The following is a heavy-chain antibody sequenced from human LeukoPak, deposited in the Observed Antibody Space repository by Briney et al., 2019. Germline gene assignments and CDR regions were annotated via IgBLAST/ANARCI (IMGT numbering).Heavy chain of an antibody. CDR1: GITLSIYW. Sequence: GGSLRLSCAASGITLSIYWMSWVRQAPGKGLEWVANIKQDGSEKYYVDSVRGRFTISRDNAKNSLCLQMNNLRAEDTAVYFCARSGSGYFDYWGQGNLVTVSS. CDR2: IKQDGSEK. CDR3: ARSGSGYFDY. V-gene: IGHV3-7*03. J-gene: IGHJ4*02.